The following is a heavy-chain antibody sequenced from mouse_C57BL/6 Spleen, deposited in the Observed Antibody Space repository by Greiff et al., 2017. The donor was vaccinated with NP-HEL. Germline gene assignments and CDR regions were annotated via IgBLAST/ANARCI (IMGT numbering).Heavy chain of an antibody. CDR2: IYPGDGDT. Sequence: VQVVESGPELVKPGASVKISCKASGYAFSSSWMNWVKQRPGKGLEWIGRIYPGDGDTNYNGKFKGKATLTADKSSSTAYMQLSSLTSEDSAVYFCAREGIYDGYYGWFAYWGQGTLVTVSA. CDR3: AREGIYDGYYGWFAY. D-gene: IGHD2-3*01. J-gene: IGHJ3*01. CDR1: GYAFSSSW. V-gene: IGHV1-82*01.